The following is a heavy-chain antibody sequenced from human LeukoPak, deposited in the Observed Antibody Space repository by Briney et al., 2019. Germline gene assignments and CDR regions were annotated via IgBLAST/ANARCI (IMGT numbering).Heavy chain of an antibody. Sequence: GASVKVSCKASGYIFTGYHMHWVRQAPGQGLEWMGWINPNSGDTNYAQKFQGRVTMTRDTSISTVYMELSRLRSDDTAVYYCARRSGSGRLVYYFDYWGQGTLVTVSS. CDR1: GYIFTGYH. CDR3: ARRSGSGRLVYYFDY. D-gene: IGHD3-10*01. J-gene: IGHJ4*02. CDR2: INPNSGDT. V-gene: IGHV1-2*02.